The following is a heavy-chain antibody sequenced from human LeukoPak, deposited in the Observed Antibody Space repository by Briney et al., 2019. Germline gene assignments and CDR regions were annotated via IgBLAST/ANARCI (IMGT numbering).Heavy chain of an antibody. Sequence: GGSLRLSCAASGFXVSSNYMSWVRQAPGKGLEWVSVIYSGGSTYYADSVKGRFTISRDNSKNTLYLQMNSLRAEDTAVYYCARDLRSSDYFDYWGQGTLVTGSS. J-gene: IGHJ4*02. CDR3: ARDLRSSDYFDY. CDR1: GFXVSSNY. CDR2: IYSGGST. V-gene: IGHV3-66*01.